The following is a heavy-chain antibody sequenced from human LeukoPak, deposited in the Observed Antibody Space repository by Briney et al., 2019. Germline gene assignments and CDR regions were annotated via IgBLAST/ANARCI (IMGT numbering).Heavy chain of an antibody. V-gene: IGHV3-23*01. CDR3: ARVGYSSSWYVKDY. J-gene: IGHJ4*02. CDR2: ITSGTRT. Sequence: QPGGSLRLSCVASGFTFSSHGMNWVRQAPGKGLEWVSGITSGTRTYYADSVKGRFAISRDNSKNTMYLQMNSLRAEDTAVYYCARVGYSSSWYVKDYWGQGTLVTVSS. D-gene: IGHD6-13*01. CDR1: GFTFSSHG.